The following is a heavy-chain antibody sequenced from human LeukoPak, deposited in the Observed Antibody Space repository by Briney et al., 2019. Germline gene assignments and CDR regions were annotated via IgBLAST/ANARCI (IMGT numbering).Heavy chain of an antibody. Sequence: SETLSLTCTVSGYSISNGYYWVWIRQPPGKGLEWIGSIYLTGSTYYNPSLKSRVTISMDTSNNQLSLNLSSVNAADTAVYYCARGGGTTTYHYFYYMDVWGKGTTVTVSS. CDR1: GYSISNGYY. CDR2: IYLTGST. V-gene: IGHV4-38-2*02. J-gene: IGHJ6*03. CDR3: ARGGGTTTYHYFYYMDV. D-gene: IGHD1-26*01.